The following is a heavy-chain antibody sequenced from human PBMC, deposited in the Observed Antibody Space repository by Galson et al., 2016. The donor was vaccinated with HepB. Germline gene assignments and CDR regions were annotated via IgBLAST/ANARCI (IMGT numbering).Heavy chain of an antibody. J-gene: IGHJ5*02. CDR1: EDTLTRLS. Sequence: SVKVSCKVFEDTLTRLSMHWVRQAPGKGLEWMGGFDREDGKKIYAQKFEGRVTMPEDTSTENASMELRNLRSEDTAVYDCTTQRSDFGVARVWFDPWGQGTLVVVSS. D-gene: IGHD3-3*01. CDR3: TTQRSDFGVARVWFDP. V-gene: IGHV1-24*01. CDR2: FDREDGKK.